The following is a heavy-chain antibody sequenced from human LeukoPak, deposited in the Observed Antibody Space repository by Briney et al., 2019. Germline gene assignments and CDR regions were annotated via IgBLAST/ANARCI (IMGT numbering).Heavy chain of an antibody. V-gene: IGHV3-15*01. CDR1: GFTFSNAR. D-gene: IGHD2-8*02. Sequence: GGSLRLSCAAPGFTFSNARMSWVRQAPGEGLEWVGRIKSKTDGGTTDYAAPVKGRFTVSRDDSKNTLYLQMNSLKTEDSAVYYCTTGVSASVGGWGQGTLVTVSS. CDR2: IKSKTDGGTT. CDR3: TTGVSASVGG. J-gene: IGHJ4*02.